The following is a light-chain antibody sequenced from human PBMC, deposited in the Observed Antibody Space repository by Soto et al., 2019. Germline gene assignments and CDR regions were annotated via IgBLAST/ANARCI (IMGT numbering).Light chain of an antibody. CDR3: AAWDDSLSGSYV. Sequence: QSVLTQPPSASGTPGQRVTISCSGSISNIGSNYVYWYQQLPGTAPKLLMYRNNKRPSGVPDRFSGSKSGTSASLAISGLRSEDEADYYCAAWDDSLSGSYVFGTGTKLTV. V-gene: IGLV1-47*01. J-gene: IGLJ1*01. CDR2: RNN. CDR1: ISNIGSNY.